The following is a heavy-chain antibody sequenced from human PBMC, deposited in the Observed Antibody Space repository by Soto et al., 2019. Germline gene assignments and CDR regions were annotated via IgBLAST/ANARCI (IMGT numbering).Heavy chain of an antibody. D-gene: IGHD3-16*02. CDR1: GFTFSSYG. Sequence: GGSLRLSCAASGFTFSSYGMHWVRQAPGKGLEWVAVISYDGSNKYYADSVKGRFTISRDNSKNTLYLQMNSLRAEDTAVFYCAKVLDDYVWGSYRWKSVDYWGRGTLVTVSS. J-gene: IGHJ4*02. CDR2: ISYDGSNK. CDR3: AKVLDDYVWGSYRWKSVDY. V-gene: IGHV3-30*18.